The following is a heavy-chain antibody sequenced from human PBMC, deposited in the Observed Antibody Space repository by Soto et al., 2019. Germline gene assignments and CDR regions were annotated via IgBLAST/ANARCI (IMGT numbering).Heavy chain of an antibody. J-gene: IGHJ5*02. V-gene: IGHV4-59*01. D-gene: IGHD3-3*01. CDR2: IYYSGST. CDR3: AREVERITIFGVVTDTMGQEKWFDP. CDR1: GGSISSYY. Sequence: QVQLQESGPGLVKPSETLSLTCTVSGGSISSYYWSWIRQPPGKGLEWIGYIYYSGSTNYNPSLKSRVTISVDTSKNQFSLKLSSVTAADTAVYYCAREVERITIFGVVTDTMGQEKWFDPWGQGTLVTVSS.